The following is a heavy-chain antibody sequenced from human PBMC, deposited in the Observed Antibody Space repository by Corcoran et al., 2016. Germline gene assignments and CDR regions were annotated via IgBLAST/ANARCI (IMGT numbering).Heavy chain of an antibody. CDR2: MNPNSGNT. J-gene: IGHJ5*02. CDR3: ARGRGGPAARYNWFDP. Sequence: QVQLVLSGAEVKKPGASVKVSCKASGYTFTSYDINWVRQATGQGLEWMGWMNPNSGNTGYVQKFQGRVTMTRNTSISTAYMELSSLRSEDTAVYYCARGRGGPAARYNWFDPWGQGTLVTVSS. CDR1: GYTFTSYD. V-gene: IGHV1-8*01. D-gene: IGHD2-2*01.